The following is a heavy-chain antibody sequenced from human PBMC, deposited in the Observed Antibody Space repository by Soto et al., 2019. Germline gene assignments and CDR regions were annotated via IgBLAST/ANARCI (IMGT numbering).Heavy chain of an antibody. D-gene: IGHD4-17*01. V-gene: IGHV3-23*01. CDR1: GFTFSSYA. J-gene: IGHJ4*02. Sequence: GGSLRLSCAASGFTFSSYAMSWVRQAPGKGLEWVSAISGSGGSTYYADSVKGRFTISRDNSKNTLYLQMNSLRAEDTAVYYCAKADTHDYGDLGTFDYWGQGTLVTVSS. CDR3: AKADTHDYGDLGTFDY. CDR2: ISGSGGST.